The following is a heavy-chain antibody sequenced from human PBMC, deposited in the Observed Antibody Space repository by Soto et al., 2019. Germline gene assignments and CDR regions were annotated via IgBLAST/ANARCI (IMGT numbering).Heavy chain of an antibody. V-gene: IGHV4-31*03. Sequence: QVQLQESGPGLVKPSQTLSLTCTVSGGSISSGGYYWTWIRQHPGKGLEWIGYIYYSGSTYYNPSLKSRVTISVDTSKNQFSLKLRSVTAADTAVYYCARVCGGDCHYGMDVWGQGTTVTVSS. CDR1: GGSISSGGYY. CDR2: IYYSGST. D-gene: IGHD2-21*02. CDR3: ARVCGGDCHYGMDV. J-gene: IGHJ6*02.